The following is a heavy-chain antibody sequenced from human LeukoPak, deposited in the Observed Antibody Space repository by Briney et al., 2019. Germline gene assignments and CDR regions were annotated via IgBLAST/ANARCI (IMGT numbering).Heavy chain of an antibody. Sequence: PGGSLRLSCAASRFTVSSNYMSWVSQAPGKGLEWVSLIYSGGSTYYADSVKGRFTISRDNSKNTLYLQMNSLRAEDTAVYYCARSPHYIYGMYVWGQGTTVTVSS. CDR1: RFTVSSNY. V-gene: IGHV3-66*01. CDR2: IYSGGST. J-gene: IGHJ6*02. CDR3: ARSPHYIYGMYV.